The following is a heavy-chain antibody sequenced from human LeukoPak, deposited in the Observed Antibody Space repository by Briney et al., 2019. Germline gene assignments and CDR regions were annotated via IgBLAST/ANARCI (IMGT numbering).Heavy chain of an antibody. CDR2: TSYEGIHK. CDR1: GFICSSYN. J-gene: IGHJ4*02. V-gene: IGHV3-30-3*01. D-gene: IGHD7-27*01. CDR3: ARDGELGKTFKKIDY. Sequence: GGSLRLSCVGSGFICSSYNLHWVRQAPGKGLEWVAATSYEGIHKNYGGSVKGRFTISRDNSKNTLYLQMNSLRAEDTAIYYCARDGELGKTFKKIDYWGQGTLVTVSS.